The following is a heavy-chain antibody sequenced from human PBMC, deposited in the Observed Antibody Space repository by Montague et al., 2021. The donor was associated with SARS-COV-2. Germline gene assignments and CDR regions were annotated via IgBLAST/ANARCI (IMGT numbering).Heavy chain of an antibody. J-gene: IGHJ4*02. V-gene: IGHV6-1*01. Sequence: CAISGDSVARNGAAWNWVGQSPSRGLGWLGRTYYRSKWYNDYAVSVKSRITINPDTSKNQISLQLNSVTPEDTAVYYCARTSASSDYWGQGTLVTVSS. D-gene: IGHD1-26*01. CDR3: ARTSASSDY. CDR2: TYYRSKWYN. CDR1: GDSVARNGAA.